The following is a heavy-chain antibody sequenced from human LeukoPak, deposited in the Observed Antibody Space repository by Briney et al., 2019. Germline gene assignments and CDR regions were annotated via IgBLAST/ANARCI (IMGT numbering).Heavy chain of an antibody. CDR3: ARGGHSVAEGFDY. Sequence: ASVKVSCKASGYTFTGYYMHWVRQAPGQGLEWMGWINPNSGGTNYAQKFQGWVTMTRDTSINTAYMELSSLRSEDTAVYYCARGGHSVAEGFDYWGQGTLVTVSS. D-gene: IGHD6-19*01. CDR2: INPNSGGT. J-gene: IGHJ4*02. CDR1: GYTFTGYY. V-gene: IGHV1-2*04.